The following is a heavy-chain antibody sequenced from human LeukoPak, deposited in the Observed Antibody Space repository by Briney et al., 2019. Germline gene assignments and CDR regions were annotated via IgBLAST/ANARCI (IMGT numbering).Heavy chain of an antibody. CDR1: GFTFSSYG. CDR2: IWYDGSNR. Sequence: PGGSLRLSCAASGFTFSSYGMHWVRQAPGKGLEWVAVIWYDGSNRYYADSVKGRFTISRDNSKNTLYLQMNSLRAEDTAVYYCATIGKGIAAAGPGEDGDYWGQGTLVTVSS. CDR3: ATIGKGIAAAGPGEDGDY. J-gene: IGHJ4*02. V-gene: IGHV3-33*01. D-gene: IGHD6-13*01.